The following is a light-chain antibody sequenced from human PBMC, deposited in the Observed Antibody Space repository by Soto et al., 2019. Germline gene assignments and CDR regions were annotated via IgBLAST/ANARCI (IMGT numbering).Light chain of an antibody. J-gene: IGKJ5*01. Sequence: DIQMTQSPSTLSASVGDRVTITCRASQSISSWLAWYQQKPGKAPKLLIYKASGLESGVPSRFSGSGSETEFTLTISSLKTDDFATYYCQQFNTYSRTFGQGTRLEIK. V-gene: IGKV1-5*03. CDR2: KAS. CDR1: QSISSW. CDR3: QQFNTYSRT.